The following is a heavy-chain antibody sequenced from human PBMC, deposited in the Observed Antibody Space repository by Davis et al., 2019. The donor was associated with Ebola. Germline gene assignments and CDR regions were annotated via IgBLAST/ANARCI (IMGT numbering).Heavy chain of an antibody. CDR2: IYHSGST. CDR3: ARPDYGDYVGWFDP. V-gene: IGHV4-4*02. CDR1: GGSISSSNW. D-gene: IGHD4-17*01. Sequence: GSLRLSCAVSGGSISSSNWWSWVRQPPGKGLEWIGEIYHSGSTYYNPSLKSRVTISVDTSKNQFSLKLSSVTAADTAVYYCARPDYGDYVGWFDPWGQGTLVTVSS. J-gene: IGHJ5*02.